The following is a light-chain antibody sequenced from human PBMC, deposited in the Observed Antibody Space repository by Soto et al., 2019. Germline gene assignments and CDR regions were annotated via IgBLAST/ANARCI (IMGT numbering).Light chain of an antibody. CDR1: QSVGSSY. Sequence: EIVLTQSPGTLSLSPGERATLSCRASQSVGSSYLAWYQQKPGQAPRLLIYGASSRATGIPDRFSGSGSGTDFTLTIRGLEPEDFAVYYCQQYGSSPRTFGQGTKVEIK. J-gene: IGKJ1*01. CDR3: QQYGSSPRT. CDR2: GAS. V-gene: IGKV3-20*01.